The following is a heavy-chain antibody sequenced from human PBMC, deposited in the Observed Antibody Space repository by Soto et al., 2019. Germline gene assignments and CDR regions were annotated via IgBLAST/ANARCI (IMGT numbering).Heavy chain of an antibody. D-gene: IGHD6-13*01. Sequence: QVQLQESGPGLVKPSETLSLTCTVSGGSISSYYWNWIRQPPGKGLEWIGYIYYSGSTNYNPSLKSRVTISVDTSKNQFSLKLSSVTAADPAVYYCARRYGAAADFWGQGILVTVSS. CDR2: IYYSGST. J-gene: IGHJ4*02. V-gene: IGHV4-59*08. CDR1: GGSISSYY. CDR3: ARRYGAAADF.